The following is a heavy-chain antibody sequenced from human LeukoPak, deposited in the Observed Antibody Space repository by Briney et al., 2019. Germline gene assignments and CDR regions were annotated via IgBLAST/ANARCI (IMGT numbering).Heavy chain of an antibody. CDR1: GGSISSYY. J-gene: IGHJ6*03. CDR3: ARVDTAMASYYYYYMDV. CDR2: IYYSGST. V-gene: IGHV4-59*01. Sequence: PSETLSLTCTVSGGSISSYYWSWIQQPPGKGLEWIGYIYYSGSTNYNPSLKSRVTISVDTSKNQFSLKLSSVTAADTAVYYCARVDTAMASYYYYYMDVWGKGTTVTVSS. D-gene: IGHD5-18*01.